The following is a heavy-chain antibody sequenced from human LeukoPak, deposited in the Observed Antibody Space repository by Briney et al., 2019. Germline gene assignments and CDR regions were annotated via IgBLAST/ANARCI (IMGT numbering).Heavy chain of an antibody. J-gene: IGHJ6*03. D-gene: IGHD3-3*01. Sequence: GGSLRLSCAGSGFNFINYWMSWVRQAPGKGLEWVAGISQDGREKYYVDSVKGRFTISRDNAKSSLYLQLNNVMAEDTAVYYCARDWGAIFGVVIMNYYYYVDVWGEGTTVTVSS. CDR1: GFNFINYW. V-gene: IGHV3-7*01. CDR3: ARDWGAIFGVVIMNYYYYVDV. CDR2: ISQDGREK.